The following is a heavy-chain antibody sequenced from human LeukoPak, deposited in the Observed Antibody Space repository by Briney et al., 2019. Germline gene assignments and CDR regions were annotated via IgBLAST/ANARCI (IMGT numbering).Heavy chain of an antibody. D-gene: IGHD6-13*01. CDR3: ARGRSSSWFVY. Sequence: AASVTVSCKASGGTFSSYAISWVRQAPGQGLEWMGRIIPILGIANYAQKFQGRVTITADKSTSTAYMELSSLRSEDTAVYYCARGRSSSWFVYWGQGTLVTVSS. V-gene: IGHV1-69*04. CDR1: GGTFSSYA. CDR2: IIPILGIA. J-gene: IGHJ4*02.